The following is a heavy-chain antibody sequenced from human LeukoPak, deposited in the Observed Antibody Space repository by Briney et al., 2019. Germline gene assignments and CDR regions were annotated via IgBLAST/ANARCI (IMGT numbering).Heavy chain of an antibody. CDR1: GYSISSGYY. CDR3: ARSGASSSGWPFDF. V-gene: IGHV4-38-2*02. CDR2: IYHDGST. D-gene: IGHD6-19*01. J-gene: IGHJ4*02. Sequence: PSETLSLTCTVSGYSISSGYYWGWIRQPPGKGLEWIGNIYHDGSTYYNPSLKSRVTMSVDTSKNQFSLTVSSVTAADTAIYYCARSGASSSGWPFDFWGQGTLVTVPS.